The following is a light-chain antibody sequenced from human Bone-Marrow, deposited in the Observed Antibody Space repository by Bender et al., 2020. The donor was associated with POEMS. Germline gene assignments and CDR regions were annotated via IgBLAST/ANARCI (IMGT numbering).Light chain of an antibody. CDR1: SSDVGGYNY. J-gene: IGLJ3*02. V-gene: IGLV2-8*01. Sequence: QSALTQPPSASGSPGQSVTISCTGTSSDVGGYNYVSWYQQHPGKGPKLMIYEVNKRPSGVSNRFSGSKSGNTASLTISGLQAEDEADYYCQSYDNSLGGWVFGGGTKLTVL. CDR3: QSYDNSLGGWV. CDR2: EVN.